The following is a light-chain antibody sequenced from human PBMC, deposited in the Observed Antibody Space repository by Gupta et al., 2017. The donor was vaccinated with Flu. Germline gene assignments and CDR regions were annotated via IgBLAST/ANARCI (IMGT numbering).Light chain of an antibody. CDR2: RNN. J-gene: IGLJ3*02. V-gene: IGLV10-54*04. CDR3: SAWDSSLSAWV. CDR1: SNNVGNLG. Sequence: RLTLRPQASYGLRHTDQVLCPRNSNNVGNLGTAWLQQHKGHPPKLLTYRNNNRPTGISEGFSASRSGSTAALTITGLQPADESDYYCSAWDSSLSAWVFGGGTKLTVL.